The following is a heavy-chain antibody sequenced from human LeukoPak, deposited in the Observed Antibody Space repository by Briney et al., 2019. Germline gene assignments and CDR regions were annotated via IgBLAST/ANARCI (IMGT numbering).Heavy chain of an antibody. Sequence: SETLSLTCAVYGGSFSGYYWSWIRQPPGKGLEWIGEISHSGSTNYNPSLKSRVTISVDTSKNQFSLKLSSVTAADTAVYYCARGRYPHYYGMDVWGKGTTVTVSS. CDR2: ISHSGST. D-gene: IGHD1-26*01. CDR3: ARGRYPHYYGMDV. CDR1: GGSFSGYY. J-gene: IGHJ6*04. V-gene: IGHV4-34*01.